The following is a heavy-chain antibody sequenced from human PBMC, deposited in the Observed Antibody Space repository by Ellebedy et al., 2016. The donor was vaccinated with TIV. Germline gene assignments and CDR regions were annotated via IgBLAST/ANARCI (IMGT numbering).Heavy chain of an antibody. Sequence: GESLKISCTSSGFTFSTYWMTWVRQAPGKGLEWVANIRHDGGDKYHGDSVKGRFTISRDNAKDSLYLQMNSLRAEDTVIYYCARVVVAVPGADDYFDYWGQGALVTVSS. CDR3: ARVVVAVPGADDYFDY. CDR1: GFTFSTYW. D-gene: IGHD2-2*01. CDR2: IRHDGGDK. J-gene: IGHJ4*02. V-gene: IGHV3-7*03.